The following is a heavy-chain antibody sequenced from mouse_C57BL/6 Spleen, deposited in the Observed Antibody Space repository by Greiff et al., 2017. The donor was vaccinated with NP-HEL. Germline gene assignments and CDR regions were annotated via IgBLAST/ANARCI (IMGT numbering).Heavy chain of an antibody. CDR1: GYTFTDYY. J-gene: IGHJ1*03. CDR3: ARREDYDYDDWYFDV. D-gene: IGHD2-4*01. CDR2: INPYNGGT. Sequence: EVKLMESGPVLVKPGASVKMSCKASGYTFTDYYMNWVKQSHGKSLEWIGVINPYNGGTSYNQKFKGKATLTVDKSSSTAYMELNSLTSEDSAVYYCARREDYDYDDWYFDVWGTGTTVTVSS. V-gene: IGHV1-19*01.